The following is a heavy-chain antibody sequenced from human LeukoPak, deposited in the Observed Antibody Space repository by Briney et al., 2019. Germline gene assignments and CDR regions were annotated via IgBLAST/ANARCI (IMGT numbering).Heavy chain of an antibody. J-gene: IGHJ4*02. V-gene: IGHV4-38-2*02. D-gene: IGHD2-2*02. CDR1: GRSINNGYF. CDR2: IRHSGTA. CDR3: ARDRGALGATVPAIFAVNFFDS. Sequence: SETLSLTCTVSGRSINNGYFWGWIRQPPGKGLEWIASIRHSGTASYNPSLESRVTISVDTSKNQFSLRLSSVTAADTAVYYCARDRGALGATVPAIFAVNFFDSWGQGTLGTVSS.